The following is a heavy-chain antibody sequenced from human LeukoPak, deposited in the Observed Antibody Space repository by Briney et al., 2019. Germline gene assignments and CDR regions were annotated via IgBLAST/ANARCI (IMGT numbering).Heavy chain of an antibody. D-gene: IGHD4-17*01. CDR3: ARAWKAMAGNYGVIDY. CDR1: GYSFINFY. V-gene: IGHV1-46*01. J-gene: IGHJ4*02. Sequence: ASVKVSCKASGYSFINFYMHWVRQAPGQGLEGMGIINPSGVITRLAQKFQGRLTMTSDMSTSTVYMELNSLRSEDTAVYYCARAWKAMAGNYGVIDYWGQGTLVTVSS. CDR2: INPSGVIT.